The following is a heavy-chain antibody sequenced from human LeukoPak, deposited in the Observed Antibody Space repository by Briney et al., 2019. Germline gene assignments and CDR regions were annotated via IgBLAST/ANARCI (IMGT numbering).Heavy chain of an antibody. V-gene: IGHV3-7*01. CDR1: GFTFSRHW. J-gene: IGHJ4*02. CDR3: AISPAVVTAIPLPD. Sequence: PGGSLRLSCAASGFTFSRHWMNWVRQAPGKGLEWVANIKQDGSEKYYVDSVKGRFTISRDNAKNSLYLQMNSLRAEDTAVYYCAISPAVVTAIPLPDWGQGTLVTVSS. D-gene: IGHD2-21*02. CDR2: IKQDGSEK.